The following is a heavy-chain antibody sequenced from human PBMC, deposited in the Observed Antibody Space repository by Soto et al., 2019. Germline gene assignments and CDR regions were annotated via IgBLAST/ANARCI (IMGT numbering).Heavy chain of an antibody. CDR2: IYYSGST. D-gene: IGHD4-17*01. V-gene: IGHV4-30-4*01. CDR3: ARESPHYGDYGDY. Sequence: SETLSLTCTVSGASINSGDYYWSWIRQPPGKGLEWIGHIYYSGSTYYNPSLKSRVTISVDTSKNQFSLKLSSVTAADTAVYYCARESPHYGDYGDYWGQGTLVTVSS. J-gene: IGHJ4*02. CDR1: GASINSGDYY.